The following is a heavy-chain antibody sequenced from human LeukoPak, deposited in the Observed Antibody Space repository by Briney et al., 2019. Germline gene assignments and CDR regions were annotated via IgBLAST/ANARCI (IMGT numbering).Heavy chain of an antibody. CDR3: ARDGDYYYMDV. V-gene: IGHV3-48*04. CDR1: GFTFSSYS. Sequence: GGSLRLSCAASGFTFSSYSMNWVRQAPGKGLEWVSYISSSSSTIYYADSVKGRFTISRDNAKNSLYLQMNSLRAEDTAVYYCARDGDYYYMDVWGKGTTVTVSS. CDR2: ISSSSSTI. J-gene: IGHJ6*03. D-gene: IGHD3-3*01.